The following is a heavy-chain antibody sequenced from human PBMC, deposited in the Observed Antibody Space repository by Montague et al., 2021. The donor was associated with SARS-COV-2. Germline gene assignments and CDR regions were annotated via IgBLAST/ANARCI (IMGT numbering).Heavy chain of an antibody. V-gene: IGHV4-30-4*05. D-gene: IGHD1-1*01. J-gene: IGHJ4*02. Sequence: YKPSLKGRITISVDTSKNQFSLKLTSGTAADTAVYFCARVITTAGKWGQGTLVTVSS. CDR3: ARVITTAGK.